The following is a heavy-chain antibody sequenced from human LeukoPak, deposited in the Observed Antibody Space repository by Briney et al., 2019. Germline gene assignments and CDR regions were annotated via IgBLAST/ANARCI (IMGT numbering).Heavy chain of an antibody. CDR2: ISGSGGST. D-gene: IGHD5-18*01. CDR3: AKDGGYSYDPLYMDV. CDR1: GFTFSSYA. V-gene: IGHV3-23*01. Sequence: GGSLRLSCVASGFTFSSYAINWVRQAPGKGLEWVSGISGSGGSTYYADSVKGRFTISRDNSKNTLYLQMNSLRAEDTAVYYCAKDGGYSYDPLYMDVWGKGTTVTVSS. J-gene: IGHJ6*03.